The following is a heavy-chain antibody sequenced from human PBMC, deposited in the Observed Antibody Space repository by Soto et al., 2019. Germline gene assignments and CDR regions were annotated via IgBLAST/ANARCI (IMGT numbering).Heavy chain of an antibody. CDR3: TRGYGDYVRDY. V-gene: IGHV3-73*01. D-gene: IGHD4-17*01. CDR2: IRSKSNSYAT. CDR1: GFTFSGSA. Sequence: EVQLVESGGGLVQPGGSLKLSCAVSGFTFSGSAMHWVRQASGKGLEWVGRIRSKSNSYATAYAASVKGRFTISREDSKNTAYLQMNSLKTEDTAVYYCTRGYGDYVRDYWGQGTLVTVSS. J-gene: IGHJ4*02.